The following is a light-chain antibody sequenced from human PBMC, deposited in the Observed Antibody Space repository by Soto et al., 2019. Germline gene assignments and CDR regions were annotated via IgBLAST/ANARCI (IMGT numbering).Light chain of an antibody. Sequence: QSVLTQPPSVSAAPGQKVTISCSGSSSNIGNNYVSWYQQLPGTAPKLLIYDTDKRPSVIPDRFSGSKSGTSATLGITGLQTGDEADYYCGTWDSSLSAVVFGGRTQLTVL. J-gene: IGLJ2*01. CDR1: SSNIGNNY. CDR2: DTD. V-gene: IGLV1-51*01. CDR3: GTWDSSLSAVV.